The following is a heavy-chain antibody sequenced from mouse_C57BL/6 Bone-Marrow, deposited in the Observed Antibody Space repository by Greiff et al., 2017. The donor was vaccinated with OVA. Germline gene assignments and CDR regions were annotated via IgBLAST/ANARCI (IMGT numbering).Heavy chain of an antibody. D-gene: IGHD4-1*01. J-gene: IGHJ3*01. V-gene: IGHV6-3*01. CDR2: IRLKSDNYAT. Sequence: EVKLEESGGGLVQPGGSMKLSCVASGFTFSNYWMNWVRQSPEKGLEWVAQIRLKSDNYATHYAESVKGRFTISRDDSKSRVYLQMNNLRAEDTGIYYCTGWVFAYWGQGTLVTVSA. CDR1: GFTFSNYW. CDR3: TGWVFAY.